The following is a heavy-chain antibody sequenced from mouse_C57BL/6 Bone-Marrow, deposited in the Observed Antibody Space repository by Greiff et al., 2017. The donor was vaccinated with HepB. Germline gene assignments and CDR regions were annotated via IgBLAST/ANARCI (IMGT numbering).Heavy chain of an antibody. J-gene: IGHJ3*01. CDR3: ARASGAY. V-gene: IGHV1-26*01. D-gene: IGHD3-2*02. Sequence: VQLQQSGPELVKPGASVKISCKASGYTFTDYYMNWVKQSHGKSLEWIGDINPNNGGTSYNQKFKGKATLTVDKSSSTAYMELRSLTSEDSAVYYCARASGAYWGQATLVTVSA. CDR1: GYTFTDYY. CDR2: INPNNGGT.